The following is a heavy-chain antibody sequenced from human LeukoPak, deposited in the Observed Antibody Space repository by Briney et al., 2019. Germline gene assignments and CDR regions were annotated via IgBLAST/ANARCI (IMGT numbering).Heavy chain of an antibody. D-gene: IGHD3-22*01. CDR3: AREPYYDSSGYCLDY. J-gene: IGHJ4*02. V-gene: IGHV3-11*01. Sequence: GGSLRLSCAASGFTFSDYYMSWIRQAPGKGLEWVSYISSGGGSIYYADSVKGRFTISRDNAKNSLYLQMNSLRAEDTAVYYCAREPYYDSSGYCLDYWGQGTLVTVSS. CDR2: ISSGGGSI. CDR1: GFTFSDYY.